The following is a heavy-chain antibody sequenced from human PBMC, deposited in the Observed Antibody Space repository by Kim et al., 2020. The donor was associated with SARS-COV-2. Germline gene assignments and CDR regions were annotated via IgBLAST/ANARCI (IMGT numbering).Heavy chain of an antibody. CDR2: IKQDGSEK. D-gene: IGHD6-6*01. J-gene: IGHJ4*02. Sequence: GGSLRLSCAASGFTFSSYWMSWVRQAPGKGLEWVANIKQDGSEKYYVDSVKGRFTISRDNAKNSLYLQMNSLRAEDTAVYYCARDAPTPPPIAARPPFDYWGQGTLVTVSS. CDR3: ARDAPTPPPIAARPPFDY. CDR1: GFTFSSYW. V-gene: IGHV3-7*01.